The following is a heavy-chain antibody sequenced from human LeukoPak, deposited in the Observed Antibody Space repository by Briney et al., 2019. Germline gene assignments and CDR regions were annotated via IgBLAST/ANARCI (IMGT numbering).Heavy chain of an antibody. CDR3: ARARLPRAYDAFDI. CDR2: IIPIFGTA. CDR1: GGTFSSYA. D-gene: IGHD6-25*01. J-gene: IGHJ3*02. V-gene: IGHV1-69*13. Sequence: SVKVSCKASGGTFSSYAISWVRQAPGQGLEWMGGIIPIFGTANYAQKFQGRVTITADESTSTAYMELSRLRSDDTAVYYCARARLPRAYDAFDIWGQGTMVTVSS.